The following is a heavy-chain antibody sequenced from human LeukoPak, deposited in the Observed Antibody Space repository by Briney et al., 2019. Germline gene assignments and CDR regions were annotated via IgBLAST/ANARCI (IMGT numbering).Heavy chain of an antibody. CDR3: ARGEWLLYAFDI. D-gene: IGHD3-3*01. Sequence: ASVKVSCKASGGTFSSYAISWVRQAPGQGLEWMGGIIPIFGTANYAQKFQGRVTITADESTSTAYMELSSLRSEDTAVYYCARGEWLLYAFDIWGQGTMVNVSS. V-gene: IGHV1-69*13. CDR1: GGTFSSYA. J-gene: IGHJ3*02. CDR2: IIPIFGTA.